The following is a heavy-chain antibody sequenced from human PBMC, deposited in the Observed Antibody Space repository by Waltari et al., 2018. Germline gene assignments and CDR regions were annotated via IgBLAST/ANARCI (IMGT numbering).Heavy chain of an antibody. CDR1: GGSLSSGGYY. V-gene: IGHV4-61*02. CDR3: AREWDHYDNSGKGAFEI. D-gene: IGHD3-22*01. CDR2: VFTSGLT. Sequence: QVQLQESGPGLVKPSQTLSLTCIVSGGSLSSGGYYWRWIRQPAGKGLEWIGRVFTSGLTNYNPSLKSRVTVSLDTSKNHFSLNLSSVTAADTAVYYCAREWDHYDNSGKGAFEIWGQGTLVTVSS. J-gene: IGHJ3*02.